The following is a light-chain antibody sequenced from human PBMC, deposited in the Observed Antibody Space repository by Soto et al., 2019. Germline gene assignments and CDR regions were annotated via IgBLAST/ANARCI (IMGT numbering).Light chain of an antibody. Sequence: LTQPPSVSVAPGQTARITCGGNNIGAKSVLWYQQKPGQAPVVVVYDDSDRPSGIPERFSGSNSGNTATLTISGVEAGDEADYYCQVWGTSSDHPFGTGTKVTAL. CDR2: DDS. V-gene: IGLV3-21*02. CDR3: QVWGTSSDHP. CDR1: NIGAKS. J-gene: IGLJ1*01.